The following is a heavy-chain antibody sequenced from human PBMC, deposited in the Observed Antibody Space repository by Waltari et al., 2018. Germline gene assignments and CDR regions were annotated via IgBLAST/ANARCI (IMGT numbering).Heavy chain of an antibody. Sequence: QVQLQESGPGLVRPSQTLSLRCTVSGDSISRGGYYWSWIRQLPGTGREWNGYIYSNGNAHESPSLRSRVTISVDTSKNQVSLKLRSGTAADTAVYYCARGIFGVGTDYWGQGTLVTVSS. CDR3: ARGIFGVGTDY. CDR1: GDSISRGGYY. CDR2: IYSNGNA. D-gene: IGHD3-3*01. V-gene: IGHV4-31*03. J-gene: IGHJ4*02.